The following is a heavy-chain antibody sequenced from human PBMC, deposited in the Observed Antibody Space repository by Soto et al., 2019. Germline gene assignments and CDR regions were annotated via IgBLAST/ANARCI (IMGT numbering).Heavy chain of an antibody. J-gene: IGHJ4*02. V-gene: IGHV3-30*02. CDR2: IPWRGPIV. CDR1: GFSFRSFG. D-gene: IGHD1-1*01. CDR3: AKSRVPTAARDYYLES. Sequence: PGGSLRLSCTASGFSFRSFGMFWARQAPGKGLEWVALIPWRGPIVYYAESVKGRFTISRDNSKNTLYLQMDSLGVEDTAVYYCAKSRVPTAARDYYLESWGQGTLVTVSS.